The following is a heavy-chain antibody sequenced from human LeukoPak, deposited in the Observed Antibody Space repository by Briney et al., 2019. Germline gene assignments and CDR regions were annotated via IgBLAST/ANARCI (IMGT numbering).Heavy chain of an antibody. Sequence: SETLSLTCTVSGGSISYYYWSWIRQPAGKGLEWIGRIYTSGSTNYKPSLKSRVTMYVDTSKNHFSLKLRSVTAADTAVYYCARDRTTLIVGAETANNYYYYYAMDVWGQGTTVTVSS. J-gene: IGHJ6*02. CDR2: IYTSGST. CDR3: ARDRTTLIVGAETANNYYYYYAMDV. V-gene: IGHV4-4*07. CDR1: GGSISYYY. D-gene: IGHD1-26*01.